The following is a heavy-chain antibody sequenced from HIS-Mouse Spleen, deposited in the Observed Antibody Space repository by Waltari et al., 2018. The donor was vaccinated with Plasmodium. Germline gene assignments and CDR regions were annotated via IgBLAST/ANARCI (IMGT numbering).Heavy chain of an antibody. CDR3: AREFGTGNWYFDL. Sequence: EVQLVESGGGLVQPGGSLRLSCAASGFSFRSYWMRWVRQAPGKGLEWVANIKQDGSEKYYVDSVKGRFTISRDNAKNSLYLQMNSLRAEDTAVYYCAREFGTGNWYFDLWGRGTLVTDSS. CDR1: GFSFRSYW. CDR2: IKQDGSEK. J-gene: IGHJ2*01. V-gene: IGHV3-7*01. D-gene: IGHD7-27*01.